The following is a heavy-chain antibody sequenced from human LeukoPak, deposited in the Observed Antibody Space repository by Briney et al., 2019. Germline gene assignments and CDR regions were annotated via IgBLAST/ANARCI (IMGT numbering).Heavy chain of an antibody. CDR1: GGSVSGGSYY. Sequence: KPSETLSLTCTVSGGSVSGGSYYWSWIRQPPGRGLEWIANIYYTGSTNYNPSLKSRVTISVDTSKNQFSLKVSSVTAADTAIYYCATGTVGVTNDHWGQGTLVTVSS. CDR2: IYYTGST. D-gene: IGHD1-26*01. CDR3: ATGTVGVTNDH. J-gene: IGHJ5*02. V-gene: IGHV4-61*01.